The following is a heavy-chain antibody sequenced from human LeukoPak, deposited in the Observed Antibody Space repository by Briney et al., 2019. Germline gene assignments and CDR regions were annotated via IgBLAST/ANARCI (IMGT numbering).Heavy chain of an antibody. J-gene: IGHJ4*02. CDR2: INSDGSST. CDR1: GFTFSSYW. CDR3: AGEVYSSGWSSFDY. Sequence: GRCLRLSCAASGFTFSSYWIHWVRQAPGKGLGWVSRINSDGSSTIPADSVKGRFPITRDNAKNTLYPQMSSLRAEDTAVYYCAGEVYSSGWSSFDYWGQGTLVTVSS. V-gene: IGHV3-74*01. D-gene: IGHD6-19*01.